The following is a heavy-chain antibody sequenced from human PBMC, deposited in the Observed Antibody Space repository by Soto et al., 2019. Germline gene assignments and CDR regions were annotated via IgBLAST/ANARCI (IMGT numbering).Heavy chain of an antibody. V-gene: IGHV4-59*08. D-gene: IGHD2-15*01. CDR1: GGSISSYY. CDR2: IFYSGST. Sequence: QVQLQESGPGLVKPSETLSLTCTVSGGSISSYYWSWIRQPPGKGLEWIGYIFYSGSTNYNPSLNSRVXTXVXXSKNQFSLKLSSVTAADTAVYYCARRSDAYTFFDYWGQGTLVTVSS. J-gene: IGHJ4*02. CDR3: ARRSDAYTFFDY.